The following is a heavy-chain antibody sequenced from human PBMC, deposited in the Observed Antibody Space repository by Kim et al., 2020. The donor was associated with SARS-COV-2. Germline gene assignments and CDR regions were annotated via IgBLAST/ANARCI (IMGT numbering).Heavy chain of an antibody. J-gene: IGHJ3*02. V-gene: IGHV3-11*04. CDR3: ARRLAGPRAFDI. CDR2: ITSSGTIM. CDR1: GFTFSDYY. Sequence: GGSLRLSCAASGFTFSDYYMSWIRQAPGKGLQWVSYITSSGTIMSYANSVKGRFTISRDNAKNSLYLQMNSLSSEDTAVYYCARRLAGPRAFDIWGQGT. D-gene: IGHD6-13*01.